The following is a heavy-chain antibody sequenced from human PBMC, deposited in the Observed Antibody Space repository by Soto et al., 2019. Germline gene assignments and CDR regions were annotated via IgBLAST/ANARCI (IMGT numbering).Heavy chain of an antibody. J-gene: IGHJ5*02. D-gene: IGHD6-19*01. Sequence: SETLSLTCTVSGGSISSSSYYWGWIRQPPGKGLEWIGSIYYSGSTYYNPSLKSRVTISVDTSKNQFSLKLSSVTAADTAVYYCARPVSGSGWYIRSVWFDPWGQGTLVTVSS. V-gene: IGHV4-39*01. CDR2: IYYSGST. CDR1: GGSISSSSYY. CDR3: ARPVSGSGWYIRSVWFDP.